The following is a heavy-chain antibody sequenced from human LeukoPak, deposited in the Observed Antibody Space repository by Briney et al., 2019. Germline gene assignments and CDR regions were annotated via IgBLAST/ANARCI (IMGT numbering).Heavy chain of an antibody. V-gene: IGHV3-7*01. J-gene: IGHJ4*02. CDR2: INQDESKK. D-gene: IGHD2-2*01. Sequence: GGSLRLSCAASGFTFSNDWMCWVRQAPGKGLEWVANINQDESKKYYADSVKGRFTISRDNAKNSLYLQMSSLTAEDTAIYYCARDHAYRANYWGQGTLVTVSS. CDR1: GFTFSNDW. CDR3: ARDHAYRANY.